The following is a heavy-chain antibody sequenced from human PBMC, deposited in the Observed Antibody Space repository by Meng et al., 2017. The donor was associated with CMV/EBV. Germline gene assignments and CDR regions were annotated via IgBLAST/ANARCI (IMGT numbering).Heavy chain of an antibody. J-gene: IGHJ1*01. CDR3: AKDLYDDYRAEYFQH. Sequence: GGSLRLSCAASGFTFSSYGMHWVRQAPGKGLEWVAVIWYDGSNKYYADSVKGRFTISRDNSKNTLYLQMNSLRAEDTAVYYCAKDLYDDYRAEYFQHWGQGTLVTVSS. CDR1: GFTFSSYG. V-gene: IGHV3-33*06. CDR2: IWYDGSNK. D-gene: IGHD4-17*01.